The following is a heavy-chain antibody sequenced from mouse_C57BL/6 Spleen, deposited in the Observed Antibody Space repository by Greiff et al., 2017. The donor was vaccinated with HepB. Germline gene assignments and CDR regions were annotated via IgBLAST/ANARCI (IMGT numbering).Heavy chain of an antibody. CDR1: GYTFTSYW. CDR2: IHPNSGST. J-gene: IGHJ3*01. Sequence: QVQLQQSGAELVKPGASVKLSCKASGYTFTSYWMHWVKQRPGQGLEWIGMIHPNSGSTNYNEKFKSKATLTVDKSSSTAYMQLSSLTSEDSAVYYCARSGNSNYEAWFAYWGQGTLVTVSA. CDR3: ARSGNSNYEAWFAY. V-gene: IGHV1-64*01. D-gene: IGHD2-5*01.